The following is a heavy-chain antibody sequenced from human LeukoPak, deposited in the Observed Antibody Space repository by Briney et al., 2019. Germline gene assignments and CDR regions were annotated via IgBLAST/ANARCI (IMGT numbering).Heavy chain of an antibody. D-gene: IGHD1-14*01. J-gene: IGHJ4*02. CDR2: FGTGVDDT. CDR1: GFTFRTYA. Sequence: GGSLRLSCAASGFTFRTYAMSWVRQAPGKRLEWLSTFGTGVDDTHYADSVKGRFIISRDNSKDMLYLQINSLRVEDTAIYYCAKNIPGRPFDYWGQGALVTVSS. V-gene: IGHV3-23*01. CDR3: AKNIPGRPFDY.